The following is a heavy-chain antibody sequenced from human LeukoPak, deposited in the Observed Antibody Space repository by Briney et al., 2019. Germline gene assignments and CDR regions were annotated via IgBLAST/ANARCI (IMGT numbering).Heavy chain of an antibody. Sequence: SETLSLTCTVSGGSISSYYWSWIRQPPGKGLEWMGYIYYSGTTSYSPSLKSRVTIAVDTSKNQFSLKLSSVTAADTAVYYCARDRGRPYYFGYWGQGTLVTVSS. CDR2: IYYSGTT. J-gene: IGHJ4*02. CDR1: GGSISSYY. V-gene: IGHV4-59*01. CDR3: ARDRGRPYYFGY.